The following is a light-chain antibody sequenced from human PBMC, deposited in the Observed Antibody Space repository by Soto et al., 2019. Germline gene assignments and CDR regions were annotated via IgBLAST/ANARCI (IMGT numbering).Light chain of an antibody. Sequence: QSALTQPASVSGSPGQSITISCTGTSSDVGGYNYVSWYQHHPGKAPKLMICDVSDRPSGVSNRFSGSKSGNTASLTISGLQAEDEADYYCSSYTISSTSYVFGTGTKLTVL. CDR2: DVS. V-gene: IGLV2-14*03. CDR3: SSYTISSTSYV. J-gene: IGLJ1*01. CDR1: SSDVGGYNY.